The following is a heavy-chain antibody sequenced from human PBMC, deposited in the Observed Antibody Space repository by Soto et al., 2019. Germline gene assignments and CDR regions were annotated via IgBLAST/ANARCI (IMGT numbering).Heavy chain of an antibody. CDR3: AKGVRTLIVGPTSFDY. J-gene: IGHJ4*02. CDR1: GFTFSSYA. D-gene: IGHD1-26*01. CDR2: ISGSGGST. Sequence: GGSLRLSCAASGFTFSSYAMSWVRQAPGKGLEWVSVISGSGGSTYYADSVKGRFTISRDNSENTLYLQMNSLRAEDTAVYYCAKGVRTLIVGPTSFDYWGQGTLVTVSS. V-gene: IGHV3-23*01.